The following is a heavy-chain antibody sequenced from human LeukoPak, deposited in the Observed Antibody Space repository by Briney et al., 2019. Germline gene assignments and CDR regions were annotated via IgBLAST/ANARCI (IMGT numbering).Heavy chain of an antibody. CDR3: AKIPDYDFWSGYTDYYFDC. Sequence: ESGGSLRLSCAASGFTFSSYAMSWVRQAPGKGLEWVSAISGSGGSTYYADSVKGRFTISRDNSKNTLYLQMNSLRAEDTAVYYCAKIPDYDFWSGYTDYYFDCWGQGTLVTVSS. J-gene: IGHJ4*02. CDR2: ISGSGGST. CDR1: GFTFSSYA. V-gene: IGHV3-23*01. D-gene: IGHD3-3*01.